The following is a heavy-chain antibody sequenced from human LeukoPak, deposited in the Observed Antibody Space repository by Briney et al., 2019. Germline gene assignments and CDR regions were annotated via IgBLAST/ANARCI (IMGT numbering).Heavy chain of an antibody. V-gene: IGHV4-59*08. CDR2: IYNTGPT. CDR3: ARHYFPDYTFDY. D-gene: IGHD3-16*01. CDR1: GASISTYY. J-gene: IGHJ4*02. Sequence: SETLSLTCTVSGASISTYYWSWIRLTPGKGLEWIGYIYNTGPTDYNPSLKGRVTMSLDTSKNQLSLKLSSVTAADTAMYYCARHYFPDYTFDYWGQGALVTVSS.